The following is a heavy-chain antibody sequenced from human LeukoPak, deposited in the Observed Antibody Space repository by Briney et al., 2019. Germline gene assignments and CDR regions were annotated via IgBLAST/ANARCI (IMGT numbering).Heavy chain of an antibody. CDR1: GASVSGKF. D-gene: IGHD3/OR15-3a*01. Sequence: PPETLSLTCTVSGASVSGKFWSWIRHSPGNGLEWIGLIYYSGSTKFNPSLKSRVAMSIDTSNNQFSLSLNSVTTADTAVYFCVGGGDWLPEYWGHGTQVIVSS. CDR3: VGGGDWLPEY. CDR2: IYYSGST. J-gene: IGHJ4*01. V-gene: IGHV4-59*02.